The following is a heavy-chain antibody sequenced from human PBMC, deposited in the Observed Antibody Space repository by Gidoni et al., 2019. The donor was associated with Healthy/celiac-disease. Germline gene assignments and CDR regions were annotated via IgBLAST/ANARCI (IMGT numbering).Heavy chain of an antibody. CDR1: SSSSYY. Sequence: SSSSYYWGWIRQPRGKGLEGVGIIYYSGNTYYNPSLKNRVTISVDTSKKTFSLKLRSVTAADTAVSYCSRHREIYDSSGYSYSRYFDLWGQGTLVTVSS. D-gene: IGHD3-22*01. V-gene: IGHV4-39*01. CDR3: SRHREIYDSSGYSYSRYFDL. CDR2: IYYSGNT. J-gene: IGHJ5*02.